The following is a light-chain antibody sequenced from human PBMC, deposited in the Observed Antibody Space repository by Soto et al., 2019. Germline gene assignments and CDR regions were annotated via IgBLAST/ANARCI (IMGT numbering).Light chain of an antibody. CDR3: AVWDDGLNGYV. Sequence: QSVLTQPPSASGTPGQRVTISCSGRRSNVGTNLVNWYQQLPGTAPKLLIYAHIQRPSGVPDRFSGSTSGTPASLAISGPQSEDEADYYCAVWDDGLNGYVFGTGTKVTVL. CDR1: RSNVGTNL. CDR2: AHI. J-gene: IGLJ1*01. V-gene: IGLV1-44*01.